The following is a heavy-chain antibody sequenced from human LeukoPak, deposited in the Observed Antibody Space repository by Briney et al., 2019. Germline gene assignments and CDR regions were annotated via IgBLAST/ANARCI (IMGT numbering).Heavy chain of an antibody. J-gene: IGHJ4*02. V-gene: IGHV3-21*01. D-gene: IGHD4-17*01. CDR2: ISSSSSYI. Sequence: QPGGSLRLSCAASGFTVSSTYMSWVRQAPGKGLEWVSSISSSSSYIYYADSVKGRFTISRDNAKNSLYLQMNSLRAEDTAVYYCARDYDGDYGTSQDLDYWGQGTLVTVSS. CDR3: ARDYDGDYGTSQDLDY. CDR1: GFTVSSTY.